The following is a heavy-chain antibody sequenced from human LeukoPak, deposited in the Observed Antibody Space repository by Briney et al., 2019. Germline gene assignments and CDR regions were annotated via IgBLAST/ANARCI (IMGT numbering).Heavy chain of an antibody. CDR2: ISAYNGNT. CDR1: GYTFTSYG. J-gene: IGHJ4*02. Sequence: ASVTVSCKASGYTFTSYGISWVRQAPGQGLEWMGWISAYNGNTNYAQKLQGRVTMTTDTSTSTAYMELRSLRSDDTAVYYCARDYYYDSSGAPHFDYWGQGTLVTVSS. D-gene: IGHD3-22*01. CDR3: ARDYYYDSSGAPHFDY. V-gene: IGHV1-18*01.